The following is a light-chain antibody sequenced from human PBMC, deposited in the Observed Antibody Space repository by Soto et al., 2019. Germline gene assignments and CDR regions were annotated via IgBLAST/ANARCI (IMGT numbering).Light chain of an antibody. CDR2: DTS. CDR3: LLSYNAARV. CDR1: TGAVTSNHH. J-gene: IGLJ2*01. Sequence: QAVVTQEPSLTVSPGGTVTLTCGSSTGAVTSNHHPYWFQQKAGQAPRTLIYDTSNKHSWTPARFSGSLLGDKAALTLSGAQPEDEDQYYYLLSYNAARVFGGGTKLTVL. V-gene: IGLV7-46*01.